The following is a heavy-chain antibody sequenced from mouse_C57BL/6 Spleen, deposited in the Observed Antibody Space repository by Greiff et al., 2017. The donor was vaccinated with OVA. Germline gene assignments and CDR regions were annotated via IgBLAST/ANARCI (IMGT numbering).Heavy chain of an antibody. J-gene: IGHJ1*03. Sequence: EVKLVESGGGLVQPGGSLKLSCAASGFTFSDYGMAWVRQAPRKGPEWVAFISNLAYSIYYADTVTGRFTISRENAKNTLYLEMSSLRSEDTAMYYCARRYGSGYSGWYFDVWGTGTTVTVSS. V-gene: IGHV5-15*01. CDR2: ISNLAYSI. CDR3: ARRYGSGYSGWYFDV. D-gene: IGHD1-1*01. CDR1: GFTFSDYG.